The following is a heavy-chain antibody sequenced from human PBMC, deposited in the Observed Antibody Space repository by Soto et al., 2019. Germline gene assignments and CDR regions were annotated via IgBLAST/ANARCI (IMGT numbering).Heavy chain of an antibody. Sequence: GESLKISCKGSGYSFTSYWISWVRQMPGKGLEWMGRIDPSDSYTNYSPSFQGHVTISADKSISTAYLQWSSLKASDTAMYYCARHASEATEGYNWFDPWGQGTLVTVS. CDR2: IDPSDSYT. V-gene: IGHV5-10-1*01. J-gene: IGHJ5*02. CDR1: GYSFTSYW. D-gene: IGHD2-2*01. CDR3: ARHASEATEGYNWFDP.